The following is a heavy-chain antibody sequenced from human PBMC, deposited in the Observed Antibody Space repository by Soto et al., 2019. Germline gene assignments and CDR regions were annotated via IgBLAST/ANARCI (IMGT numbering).Heavy chain of an antibody. CDR3: AKDLTMAAATDYYYYGMDV. CDR1: GFTFSSYA. Sequence: GGSLRLSCAASGFTFSSYAMSWVRQAPGKGLEWVSAISGGGGSTYYADSVKGRLTISRDNSKNTLYLKMNSLRAEDTAVYYCAKDLTMAAATDYYYYGMDVWGQGTTVTVSS. D-gene: IGHD6-13*01. J-gene: IGHJ6*02. V-gene: IGHV3-23*01. CDR2: ISGGGGST.